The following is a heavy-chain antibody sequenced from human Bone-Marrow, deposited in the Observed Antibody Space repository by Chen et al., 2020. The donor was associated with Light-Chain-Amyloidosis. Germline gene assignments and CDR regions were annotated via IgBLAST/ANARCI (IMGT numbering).Heavy chain of an antibody. D-gene: IGHD3-10*01. CDR1: GFTAHSSW. J-gene: IGHJ4*02. V-gene: IGHV3-74*01. CDR2: INNEGSVT. CDR3: AAGADI. Sequence: EVQLVESGGDLVQPGGSLRLSCSASGFTAHSSWMHWVRQGPGNGLVWVSRINNEGSVTSYADSVKGRFTISRDNAKNTLYLQMTSRRAEDPALYYCAAGADIRGRGILVTVSS.